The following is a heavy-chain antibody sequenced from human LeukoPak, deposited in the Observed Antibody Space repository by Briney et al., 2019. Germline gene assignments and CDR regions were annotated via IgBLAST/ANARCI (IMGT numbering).Heavy chain of an antibody. CDR2: IYYSGST. V-gene: IGHV4-39*01. Sequence: SETLSLTCTVSAGSISSSSYYWGWIRQPPGKGLEWIGSIYYSGSTYYNPSLKSRVTISVDTSKNQFSLKLSSVTATDTAVYYCARNYGSRFNWFDPWGQGTLVTVSS. D-gene: IGHD3-10*01. J-gene: IGHJ5*02. CDR1: AGSISSSSYY. CDR3: ARNYGSRFNWFDP.